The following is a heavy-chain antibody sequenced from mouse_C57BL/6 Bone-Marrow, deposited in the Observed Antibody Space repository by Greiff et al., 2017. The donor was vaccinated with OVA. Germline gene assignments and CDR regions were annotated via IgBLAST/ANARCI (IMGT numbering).Heavy chain of an antibody. J-gene: IGHJ2*01. V-gene: IGHV1-5*01. CDR1: GYTFTSYW. Sequence: EVQLQQSGTVLARPGASVKMSCKTSGYTFTSYWMHWVKQRPGQGLEWIGAIYPGNSDTSYNQKFKGKAKLTAVTSASTAYMELIILTYDDSAFYSCSFIYYGFYFDYWGPGTTLTVSS. CDR3: SFIYYGFYFDY. CDR2: IYPGNSDT. D-gene: IGHD2-2*01.